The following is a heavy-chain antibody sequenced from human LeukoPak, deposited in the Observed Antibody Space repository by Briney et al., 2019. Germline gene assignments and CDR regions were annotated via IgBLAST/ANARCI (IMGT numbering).Heavy chain of an antibody. Sequence: PGGSLRLSCVASGFTFSKYSMHWVRQIPGKGLEYVSALNDDGDRTYYADSVKARFTISRDNSKNTLFLQMGSLRAGDMAVYYCARVGDLNFYDFWGQGTLVTVSS. CDR3: ARVGDLNFYDF. CDR1: GFTFSKYS. CDR2: LNDDGDRT. J-gene: IGHJ4*02. V-gene: IGHV3-64*02. D-gene: IGHD1-20*01.